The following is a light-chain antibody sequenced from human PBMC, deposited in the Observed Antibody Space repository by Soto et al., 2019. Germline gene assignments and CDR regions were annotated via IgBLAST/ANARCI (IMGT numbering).Light chain of an antibody. V-gene: IGKV1-39*01. CDR2: ATF. Sequence: DIQMTQSPSSLSASVGDRVSITCRASQDIRSYLNWYQQKPGKAPDLLIYATFNLQIGVPPRFSVSVYGTDFTLTISSLQPEDFSTYYCQQCYSSQWTSGLWTKVEIK. CDR3: QQCYSSQWT. CDR1: QDIRSY. J-gene: IGKJ1*01.